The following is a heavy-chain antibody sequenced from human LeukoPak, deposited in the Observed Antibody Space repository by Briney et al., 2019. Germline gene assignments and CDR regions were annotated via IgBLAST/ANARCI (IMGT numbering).Heavy chain of an antibody. CDR3: ARDDTAVAGTELDY. CDR1: GFTFSSYG. CDR2: IRYDGSNK. J-gene: IGHJ4*02. D-gene: IGHD6-19*01. Sequence: GGSLRLSCAASGFTFSSYGMHWVRQAPGKGLEWVAFIRYDGSNKYYADSVKGRFTISRDNAKNSLYLQMNSLRAEDTAVYYCARDDTAVAGTELDYWGQGTLVTVSS. V-gene: IGHV3-30*02.